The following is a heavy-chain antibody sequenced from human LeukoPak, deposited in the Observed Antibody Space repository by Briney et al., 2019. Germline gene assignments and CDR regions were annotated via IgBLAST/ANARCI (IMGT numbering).Heavy chain of an antibody. CDR3: ARDRHIVVVTAIRDAFDI. Sequence: SQTLSLTCTVSGGSISSSSYYWGWSRQPPGKGLEWIVSIYYSGSTYYNPSLKSRVTISEDTSKNQFSLKLSSVTAADTAVYYCARDRHIVVVTAIRDAFDIWGQGTMVTVSS. J-gene: IGHJ3*02. V-gene: IGHV4-39*07. CDR1: GGSISSSSYY. CDR2: IYYSGST. D-gene: IGHD2-21*02.